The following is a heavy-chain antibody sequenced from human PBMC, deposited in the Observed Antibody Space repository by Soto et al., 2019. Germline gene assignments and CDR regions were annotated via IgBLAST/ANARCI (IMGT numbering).Heavy chain of an antibody. CDR1: GFSLGSYW. V-gene: IGHV3-7*05. Sequence: EAQLVESGGGLVQPGGSLRLSCEASGFSLGSYWMTWVRQDPGKGLEWVANIKKDGSRTSYLDSARGRFTISRDNVGNSLCLQMDSLRAEDTGLFFCARDVSPGTSTLYLDAFDIWGQGTMVTVSS. CDR3: ARDVSPGTSTLYLDAFDI. CDR2: IKKDGSRT. J-gene: IGHJ3*02. D-gene: IGHD2-8*01.